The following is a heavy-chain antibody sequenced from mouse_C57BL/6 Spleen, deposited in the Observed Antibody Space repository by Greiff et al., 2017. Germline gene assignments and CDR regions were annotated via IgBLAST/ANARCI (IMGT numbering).Heavy chain of an antibody. V-gene: IGHV1-61*01. CDR1: GYTFTSYW. D-gene: IGHD1-1*01. J-gene: IGHJ4*01. CDR2: IYPSDSET. Sequence: QVHVKQPGAELVRPGSSVKLSCKASGYTFTSYWMDWVKQRPGQGLEWIGNIYPSDSETHYNQKFKDKATLTVDKSSSTAYMQLSSLTSEDSAVYYCARGSSSSMDYWGQGTSVTVSS. CDR3: ARGSSSSMDY.